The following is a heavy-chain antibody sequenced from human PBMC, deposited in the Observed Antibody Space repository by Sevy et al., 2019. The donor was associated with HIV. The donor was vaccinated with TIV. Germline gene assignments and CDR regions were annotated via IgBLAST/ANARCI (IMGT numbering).Heavy chain of an antibody. V-gene: IGHV4-31*03. CDR3: ARDSNSSGYYSYYYYGMDV. D-gene: IGHD3-22*01. CDR1: GGSISSGGYY. Sequence: SETLSLTCTVSGGSISSGGYYWSWIRQHPGKGLEWIGYIYYSGSTYYNPSLKSRVTISVDTSKNQFSLKLSSVTAADTAVYYYARDSNSSGYYSYYYYGMDVWGQGTTVTVSS. CDR2: IYYSGST. J-gene: IGHJ6*02.